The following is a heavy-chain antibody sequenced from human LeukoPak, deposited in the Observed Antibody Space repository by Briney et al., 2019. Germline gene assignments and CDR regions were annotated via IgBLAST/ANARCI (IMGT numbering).Heavy chain of an antibody. J-gene: IGHJ4*02. V-gene: IGHV3-53*01. CDR3: ARDHPDRSGYSVI. D-gene: IGHD3-22*01. CDR2: RHGGGNT. CDR1: GLTVSSNY. Sequence: GGSLRLSCTASGLTVSSNYMGWVRQAPGKGLEWVSVRHGGGNTWYAHSVKGRFTISSDQSKSTLYLQMNSLGADDTAVYYCARDHPDRSGYSVIWGQGTLVTVSS.